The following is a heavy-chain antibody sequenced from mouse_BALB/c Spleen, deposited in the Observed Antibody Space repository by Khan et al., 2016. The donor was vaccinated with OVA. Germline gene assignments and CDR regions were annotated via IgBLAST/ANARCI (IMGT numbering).Heavy chain of an antibody. CDR1: GYSITSGYV. J-gene: IGHJ2*01. Sequence: VQLKESGPGLVKPSQSLSLTCTVTGYSITSGYVWNWLRQFPGNKLELMGYISYSGSTNYTPSLKSRISITRDTSKNQFFLQLNSVTTEDTATYYCARTARIKYWGQGTTLTVSS. V-gene: IGHV3-2*02. CDR3: ARTARIKY. D-gene: IGHD1-2*01. CDR2: ISYSGST.